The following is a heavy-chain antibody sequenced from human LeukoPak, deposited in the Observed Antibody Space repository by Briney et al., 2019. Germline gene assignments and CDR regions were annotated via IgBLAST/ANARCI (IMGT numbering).Heavy chain of an antibody. V-gene: IGHV3-33*01. CDR2: IWYDGSNK. CDR1: GFTFSSYG. D-gene: IGHD4-17*01. Sequence: GGSLRLSCAASGFTFSSYGMHWVRQAPGKGLEWVAVIWYDGSNKYYADSVKGRFTISRDNSKNTLYLQMNSLRAEDTAVYYCARERRTTVTSPFHLNYWGQGTLVTVSS. J-gene: IGHJ4*02. CDR3: ARERRTTVTSPFHLNY.